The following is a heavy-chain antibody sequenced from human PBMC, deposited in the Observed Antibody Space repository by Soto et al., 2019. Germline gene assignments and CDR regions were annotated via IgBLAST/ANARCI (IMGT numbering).Heavy chain of an antibody. J-gene: IGHJ4*02. Sequence: ASVKVSCKASGYTFTSYGITWVRQAPGRGLEWMGWISVYNGNTNYAQRLQGRVTMTTDTSTTTAYMELRSLRTDDTAVYYCARGQKLFQDGRFDYWGQGTLVTVSS. D-gene: IGHD1-1*01. CDR1: GYTFTSYG. CDR3: ARGQKLFQDGRFDY. CDR2: ISVYNGNT. V-gene: IGHV1-18*01.